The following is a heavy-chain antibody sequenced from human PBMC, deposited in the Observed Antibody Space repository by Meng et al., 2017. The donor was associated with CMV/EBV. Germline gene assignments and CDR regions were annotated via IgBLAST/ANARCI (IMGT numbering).Heavy chain of an antibody. J-gene: IGHJ4*02. V-gene: IGHV1-2*02. CDR1: GYTFTGYY. D-gene: IGHD3-22*01. CDR3: ARDDSSLDY. CDR2: INPNSGGT. Sequence: QVQPMQAGAEVKKPGALVKVACKASGYTFTGYYRHWVRQAPGQGLEWMGWINPNSGGTNYAQKFQGRVTMTRDTSISTAYMELSRLRSDDTAVYYCARDDSSLDYWGQGTLVTVSS.